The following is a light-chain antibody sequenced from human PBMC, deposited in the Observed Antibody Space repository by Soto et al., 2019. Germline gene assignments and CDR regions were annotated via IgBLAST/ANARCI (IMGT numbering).Light chain of an antibody. CDR3: QQYDNWPWT. CDR1: QSVSHK. Sequence: MVMTQSPATLSVSPGERATLSCRASQSVSHKLAWYQQKPGQAPRLLIHGASTRAPGFPARFSGSGSGTDFTLTISSLQSEDFAVYYCQQYDNWPWTFGQGTKV. V-gene: IGKV3-15*01. CDR2: GAS. J-gene: IGKJ1*01.